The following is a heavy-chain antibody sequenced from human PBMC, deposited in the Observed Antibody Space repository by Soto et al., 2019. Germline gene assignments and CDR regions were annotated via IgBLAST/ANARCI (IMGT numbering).Heavy chain of an antibody. CDR3: ARGGWSLDF. D-gene: IGHD6-19*01. J-gene: IGHJ4*02. V-gene: IGHV4-59*01. CDR1: GGSMNSFY. CDR2: VYYSGNT. Sequence: QVHLQESGPGLLKPSETLSLTCTVSGGSMNSFYWSWIRQPPGKGLEWIGYVYYSGNTNYNPSPNXLXPXXVDPSENQFSLKLISVTAADTAVYYCARGGWSLDFWGQGTLVTVSS.